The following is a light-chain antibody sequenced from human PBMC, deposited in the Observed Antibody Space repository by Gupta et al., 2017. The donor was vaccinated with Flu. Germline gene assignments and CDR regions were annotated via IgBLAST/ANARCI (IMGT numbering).Light chain of an antibody. CDR1: SSDIGGYDY. V-gene: IGLV2-14*01. CDR3: SSFTTTSTLVV. J-gene: IGLJ2*01. Sequence: QSALTQPASVSGSPGQSITITCPGTSSDIGGYDYVSWYQQHPDKAPKLIIYGVANRPSGVSNRFSASKSANTASLTISRLQAEDEADYYCSSFTTTSTLVVFGGGTKVTVL. CDR2: GVA.